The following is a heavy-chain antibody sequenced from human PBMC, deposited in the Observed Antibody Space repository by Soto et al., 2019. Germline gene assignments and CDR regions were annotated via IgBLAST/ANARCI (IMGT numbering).Heavy chain of an antibody. D-gene: IGHD4-17*01. Sequence: SETLSLTCAVYGGSFSGYYWSWIRQPPGKGLEWIGEINHSGSTNYNPSLKSRVTISVDTSKNQFSLKLSSVTAADTAVYYCARDRRPTTVTTPKFNWFDPWGQGTLVTVSS. CDR2: INHSGST. CDR1: GGSFSGYY. CDR3: ARDRRPTTVTTPKFNWFDP. J-gene: IGHJ5*02. V-gene: IGHV4-34*01.